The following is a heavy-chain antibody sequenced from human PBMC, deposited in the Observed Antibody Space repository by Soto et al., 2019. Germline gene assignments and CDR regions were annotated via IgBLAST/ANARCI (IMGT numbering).Heavy chain of an antibody. CDR2: ISSSGSTI. CDR3: ARDLDDSSGYSFFGY. J-gene: IGHJ4*02. CDR1: GFTFSSYE. D-gene: IGHD3-22*01. Sequence: GGSLRLSCAASGFTFSSYEMNWVRQAPGKGLEWVSYISSSGSTIYYADSVKGRFTISRDNAKNSLYLQMNSLRAEDTAVYYCARDLDDSSGYSFFGYWGQGTLVTVSS. V-gene: IGHV3-48*03.